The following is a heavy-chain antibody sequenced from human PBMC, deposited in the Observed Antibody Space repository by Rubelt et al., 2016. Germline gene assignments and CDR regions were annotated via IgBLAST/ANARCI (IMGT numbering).Heavy chain of an antibody. D-gene: IGHD2-8*01. CDR3: ARAQRIRLLMVYAPTFDY. CDR2: INAGNGNT. J-gene: IGHJ4*02. CDR1: GYTFTSYA. V-gene: IGHV1-3*01. Sequence: QVQLVQSGAEVKKPGASVKVSCKASGYTFTSYAMHWVRQAPGQRLEWMGWINAGNGNTKYSQKFQGRVTITRDTSASTAYMELSSLRSEYTAVYYCARAQRIRLLMVYAPTFDYWGQGTLVTVSS.